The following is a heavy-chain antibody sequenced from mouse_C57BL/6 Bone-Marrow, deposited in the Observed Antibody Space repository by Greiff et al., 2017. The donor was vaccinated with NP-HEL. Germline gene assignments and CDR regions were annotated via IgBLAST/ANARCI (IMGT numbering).Heavy chain of an antibody. CDR3: TTTDYYGSSNFDY. V-gene: IGHV14-4*01. J-gene: IGHJ2*01. CDR1: GFNIKDDY. CDR2: IDPENGDT. D-gene: IGHD1-1*01. Sequence: EVQLVESGAELVRPGASVKLSCTASGFNIKDDYMHWVKQRPEQGLEWIGWIDPENGDTEYASKFQGKATITADTSSNTAYLQLSSLTSEDTAVYYCTTTDYYGSSNFDYWGQGTTLTVSS.